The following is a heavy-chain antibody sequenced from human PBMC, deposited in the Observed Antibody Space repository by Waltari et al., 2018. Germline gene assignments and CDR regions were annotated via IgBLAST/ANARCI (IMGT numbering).Heavy chain of an antibody. CDR3: ARAGDSSGYDNWYFDL. Sequence: QVQLVESGGGVVQPGRSLRLSWAASGFYFSSFAMPWVRQAPGKGLEWVAVISYDGSNKYYADSVKGRFTISRDNSKNTLYLQMNSLRAEDTAVYYCARAGDSSGYDNWYFDLWGRGTLVTVSS. V-gene: IGHV3-30-3*01. CDR2: ISYDGSNK. CDR1: GFYFSSFA. D-gene: IGHD3-22*01. J-gene: IGHJ2*01.